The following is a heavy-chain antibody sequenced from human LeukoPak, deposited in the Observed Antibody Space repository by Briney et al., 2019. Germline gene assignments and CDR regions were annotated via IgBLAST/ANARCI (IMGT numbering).Heavy chain of an antibody. V-gene: IGHV3-23*01. CDR1: GFTFSSYA. CDR3: AKDLVRYYGGNEAPGAFDI. J-gene: IGHJ3*02. CDR2: ISGSGGST. Sequence: PGGSLRLSCAASGFTFSSYAMSWVRQAPGRGLEWVSAISGSGGSTYYADSVKGRFTISRDNSKNTLYLQMNSLRAEDTAVYYCAKDLVRYYGGNEAPGAFDIWGQGTMVTVSS. D-gene: IGHD4-23*01.